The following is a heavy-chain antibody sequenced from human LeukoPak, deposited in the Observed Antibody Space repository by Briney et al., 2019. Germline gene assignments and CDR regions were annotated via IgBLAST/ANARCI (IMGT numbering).Heavy chain of an antibody. CDR3: ARWVTATISGVDLYGMDV. D-gene: IGHD3-3*01. CDR1: GGTFSSYA. Sequence: ASVKVSCKASGGTFSSYAISWVRQAPGQGLEWMGRIIPIFGIANYAQKFQGRVTITADKSTSTAYMELSSLRSEDTAVYYCARWVTATISGVDLYGMDVWGQGTTVTVSS. V-gene: IGHV1-69*04. J-gene: IGHJ6*02. CDR2: IIPIFGIA.